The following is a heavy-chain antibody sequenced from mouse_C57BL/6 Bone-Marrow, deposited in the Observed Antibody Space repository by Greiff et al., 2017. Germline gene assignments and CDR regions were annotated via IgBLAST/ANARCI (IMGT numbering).Heavy chain of an antibody. Sequence: LVESGAELVRPGASVKLSCTASGFNIKDDYMHWVKQRPEQGLEWIGWIDPENGDTEYASKFQGKATITADTSSNTAYLQLSSLTSEDTAVYYCTTWGDYGFDYWGQGTTLTVSS. CDR1: GFNIKDDY. CDR3: TTWGDYGFDY. D-gene: IGHD2-4*01. J-gene: IGHJ2*01. V-gene: IGHV14-4*01. CDR2: IDPENGDT.